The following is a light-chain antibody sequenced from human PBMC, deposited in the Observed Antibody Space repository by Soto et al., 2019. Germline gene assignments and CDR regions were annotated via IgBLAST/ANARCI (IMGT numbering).Light chain of an antibody. Sequence: DIQMTQSPSSLSASVGDRVTITCRASESISSYLNWYQQKPGKAPEFLIYAASSLQSGVQAKFSGIGSETNFPLTISSLQPEDFATCYCQQCYSTPPSFGQGTKLEIK. CDR2: AAS. V-gene: IGKV1-39*01. CDR1: ESISSY. J-gene: IGKJ2*01. CDR3: QQCYSTPPS.